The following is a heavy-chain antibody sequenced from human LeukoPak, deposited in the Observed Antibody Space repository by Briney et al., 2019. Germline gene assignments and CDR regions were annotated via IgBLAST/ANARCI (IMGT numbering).Heavy chain of an antibody. CDR1: GGSISSGGYS. Sequence: PSQTLSPTCAVSGGSISSGGYSWSWIRQPPGKGLEWIGYIYHSGSTYYNPSLKSRVTISVDRSKNQFSLKLSSVTAADTAVYYCARNTYYYGSGSYYLDYWGQGTLVTASS. J-gene: IGHJ4*02. D-gene: IGHD3-10*01. V-gene: IGHV4-30-2*01. CDR3: ARNTYYYGSGSYYLDY. CDR2: IYHSGST.